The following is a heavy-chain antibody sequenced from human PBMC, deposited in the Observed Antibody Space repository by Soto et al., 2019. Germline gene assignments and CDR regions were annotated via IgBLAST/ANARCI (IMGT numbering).Heavy chain of an antibody. J-gene: IGHJ4*02. CDR3: ATGNSAASDY. CDR2: IHKDGSPT. Sequence: GGSLRLSCAASGFTFSSYWMHWVRQAPGKGLVWVSRIHKDGSPTTYADSVKGRFTISRDNAKNTLYLQMSSLRAEDTAVYYCATGNSAASDYWGQGTLVTVSS. CDR1: GFTFSSYW. D-gene: IGHD4-4*01. V-gene: IGHV3-74*01.